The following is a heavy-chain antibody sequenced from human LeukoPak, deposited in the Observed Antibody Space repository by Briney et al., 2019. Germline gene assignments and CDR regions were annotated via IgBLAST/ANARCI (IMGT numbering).Heavy chain of an antibody. J-gene: IGHJ4*02. CDR2: INPNSGGT. V-gene: IGHV1-2*02. CDR1: GYTFTGYY. Sequence: ASVKVSCKASGYTFTGYYMHWVRQAPGQGREWMGWINPNSGGTNYAQKFQGRVTMTRDTSISTAYMELSRLRSNDTAVYYCGVVANYYFDYWGQGTLVTVSS. CDR3: GVVANYYFDY. D-gene: IGHD3-22*01.